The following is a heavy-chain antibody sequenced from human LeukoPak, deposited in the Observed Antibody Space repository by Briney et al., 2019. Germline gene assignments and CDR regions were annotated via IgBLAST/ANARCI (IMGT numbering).Heavy chain of an antibody. Sequence: ASVKVSCKASGYTFTNYYMHWVRQAPGQGIEWMGIINPNGGSTSYAQKFQGRVTMTRDTSTSTVYMELSSLTSEDPAVYYCARSYGASVRSGCAYWGQGTLVTVSS. CDR1: GYTFTNYY. J-gene: IGHJ4*02. V-gene: IGHV1-46*01. D-gene: IGHD5-18*01. CDR3: ARSYGASVRSGCAY. CDR2: INPNGGST.